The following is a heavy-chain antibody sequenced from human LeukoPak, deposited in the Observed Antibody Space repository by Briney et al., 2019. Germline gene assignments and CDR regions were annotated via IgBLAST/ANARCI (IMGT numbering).Heavy chain of an antibody. CDR1: GFTFSSYA. CDR3: AKGPYYDILTGPDY. Sequence: PGGSLRLYCAASGFTFSSYAMSWVRQAPGKGLEWDSAISGSGGSTYYADSVKGRFTISRDNSKNTLYLQMNSLRAEDTAVYYCAKGPYYDILTGPDYWGQGTLVTVSS. D-gene: IGHD3-9*01. V-gene: IGHV3-23*01. CDR2: ISGSGGST. J-gene: IGHJ4*02.